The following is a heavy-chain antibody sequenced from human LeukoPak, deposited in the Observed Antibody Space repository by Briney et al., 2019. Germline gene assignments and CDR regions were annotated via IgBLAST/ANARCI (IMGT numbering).Heavy chain of an antibody. CDR3: ARHFENLYYMDV. V-gene: IGHV4-4*09. D-gene: IGHD1-14*01. CDR2: IYTSGST. Sequence: PSETLSLTCTVSGGSISSYYWSWIRQPPGKGLEWIGYIYTSGSTNYNPSLKSRVTISVDTSKNQFSLKLSSVTAADTAVYYCARHFENLYYMDVWGKGTTVTVSS. CDR1: GGSISSYY. J-gene: IGHJ6*03.